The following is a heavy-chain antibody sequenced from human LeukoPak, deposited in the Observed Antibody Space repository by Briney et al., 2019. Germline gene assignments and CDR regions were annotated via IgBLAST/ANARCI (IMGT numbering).Heavy chain of an antibody. J-gene: IGHJ4*02. V-gene: IGHV4-59*01. Sequence: PSETLSLTCTVSGGSISNYYWSWIRQPPGKGLEWIGYIYYSGSTNYNPSLKSRVTISVDTPKNQFSLKVSSVTTADTAVYYCARKKMEGSIAALDYWGQGTPVTVSS. CDR2: IYYSGST. D-gene: IGHD6-6*01. CDR3: ARKKMEGSIAALDY. CDR1: GGSISNYY.